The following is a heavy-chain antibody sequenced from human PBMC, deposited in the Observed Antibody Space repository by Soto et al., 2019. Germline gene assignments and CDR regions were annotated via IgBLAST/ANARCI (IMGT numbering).Heavy chain of an antibody. CDR2: INSDGSST. D-gene: IGHD6-13*01. Sequence: PGGSLRLSCAASGFTFISYWMHWVRQAPGKGLVWVSRINSDGSSTSYAGSVKGRFTISRDNAKNTLYLQMNSLRAEDTAVYYCARDYKVSSCHDYWGQGTLVTVSS. J-gene: IGHJ4*02. CDR1: GFTFISYW. V-gene: IGHV3-74*01. CDR3: ARDYKVSSCHDY.